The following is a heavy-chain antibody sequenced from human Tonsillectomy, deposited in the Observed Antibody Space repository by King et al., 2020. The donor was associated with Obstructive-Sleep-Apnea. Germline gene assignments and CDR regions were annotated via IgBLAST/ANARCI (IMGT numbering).Heavy chain of an antibody. V-gene: IGHV3-15*01. J-gene: IGHJ6*02. Sequence: VQLVESGGGLVKPGESLRLSCAASGFFFTSAWMTWVRQAPGKGLEWVGRIKSKSDGGSIDYAASLRGRFTISRDDSKNTLFLDMSGLKSEDTGVYYCSTVGLLYLGMDVWGQGTTVTVSS. CDR1: GFFFTSAW. CDR2: IKSKSDGGSI. CDR3: STVGLLYLGMDV. D-gene: IGHD3-16*01.